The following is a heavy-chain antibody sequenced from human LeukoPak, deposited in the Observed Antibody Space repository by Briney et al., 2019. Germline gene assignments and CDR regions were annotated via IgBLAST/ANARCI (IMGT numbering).Heavy chain of an antibody. CDR1: GFTFSSYA. CDR2: ISGGGGST. CDR3: AKPPGDCTGGTCYSFDY. Sequence: PGGSLRLSCSASGFTFSSYAMSWVRQAPGVGLEWVSAISGGGGSTWYADSVKGRFTISRDNSKNTLYMQMSSLRAEDTAVYYCAKPPGDCTGGTCYSFDYWGRGSLVTVSS. D-gene: IGHD2-15*01. V-gene: IGHV3-23*01. J-gene: IGHJ4*02.